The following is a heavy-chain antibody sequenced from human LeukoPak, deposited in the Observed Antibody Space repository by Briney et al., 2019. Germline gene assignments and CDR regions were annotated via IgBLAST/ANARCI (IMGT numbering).Heavy chain of an antibody. J-gene: IGHJ4*02. CDR2: INPNSGGT. Sequence: GASVKVSCKASGYTFTGYYMHWVRQPPGQGLEWMGWINPNSGGTNYAQKFQGRVTMTRDTSIRTAYMELSRLRSDDTAVYYCARDKGGYSYGFDYWGQGTVVTVSS. V-gene: IGHV1-2*02. CDR3: ARDKGGYSYGFDY. CDR1: GYTFTGYY. D-gene: IGHD5-18*01.